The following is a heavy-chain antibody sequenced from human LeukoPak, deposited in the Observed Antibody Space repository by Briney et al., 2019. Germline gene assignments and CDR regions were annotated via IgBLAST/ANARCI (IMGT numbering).Heavy chain of an antibody. D-gene: IGHD6-13*01. CDR1: GFTFSSYA. V-gene: IGHV3-66*04. CDR2: IYSGGST. Sequence: WGSLRLSCAASGFTFSSYAMSWVRQAPGKGLECVSVIYSGGSTYYADSVKGRFTISRDNSKNTLYLQMNSLRAEDTAVYYCARHLGYSSSWPYYYYMDVWGKGTTVTISS. CDR3: ARHLGYSSSWPYYYYMDV. J-gene: IGHJ6*03.